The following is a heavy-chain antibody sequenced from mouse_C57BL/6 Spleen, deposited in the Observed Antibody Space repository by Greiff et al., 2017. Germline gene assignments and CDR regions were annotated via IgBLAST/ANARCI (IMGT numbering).Heavy chain of an antibody. Sequence: VMLVESGPELVKPGASVKISCKASGYAFSSSWMNWVKQRPGKGLEWIGRIYPGDGDTNYNGKFKGKATLTADKSSSTAYMQLSSLTSEDSAVYFCARSRYDGYPYWYFDVWGTGTTVTVSS. CDR3: ARSRYDGYPYWYFDV. D-gene: IGHD2-3*01. CDR1: GYAFSSSW. J-gene: IGHJ1*03. V-gene: IGHV1-82*01. CDR2: IYPGDGDT.